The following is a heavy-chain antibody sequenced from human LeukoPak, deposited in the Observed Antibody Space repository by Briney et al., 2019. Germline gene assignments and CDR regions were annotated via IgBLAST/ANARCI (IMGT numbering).Heavy chain of an antibody. CDR2: ISYDGSNK. CDR1: GFTFSSYG. CDR3: AKDWGRYCSGGSCSTSDY. D-gene: IGHD2-15*01. V-gene: IGHV3-30*18. J-gene: IGHJ4*02. Sequence: GRSLRLSCAASGFTFSSYGMHWVRQAPGKGLEWVAVISYDGSNKYYADSVKGRFTISRDNSKNTLYLQMNSLRAEDTAVYYCAKDWGRYCSGGSCSTSDYWGQGTLVTVSS.